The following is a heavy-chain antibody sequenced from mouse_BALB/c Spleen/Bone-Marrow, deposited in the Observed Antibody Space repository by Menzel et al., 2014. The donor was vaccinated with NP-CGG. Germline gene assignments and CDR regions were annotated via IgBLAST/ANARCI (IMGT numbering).Heavy chain of an antibody. Sequence: QVQLQQSGAELVKPGASVKLSCKASGYTFTSYWMHWVKQRPGRGLEWIGEINPSNGRTNYNEKFKSKATLIVDKSSSTAYMQLSSLTSEDSAVYYCARCYYGNYFNYWGQGTTLTVSS. D-gene: IGHD2-1*01. V-gene: IGHV1S81*02. CDR3: ARCYYGNYFNY. CDR2: INPSNGRT. CDR1: GYTFTSYW. J-gene: IGHJ2*01.